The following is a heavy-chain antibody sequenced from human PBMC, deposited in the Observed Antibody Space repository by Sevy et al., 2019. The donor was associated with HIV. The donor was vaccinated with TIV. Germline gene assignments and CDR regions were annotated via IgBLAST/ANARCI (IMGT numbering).Heavy chain of an antibody. CDR1: GGTFSSYA. Sequence: ASVKVSCKASGGTFSSYAISWVRQAPGQGLEWMGGIIPIFGTANYAQKFQGRGTITADKSTSTAYMELSSLRTEDTAVYYCARADASSNNWFDPWGQGTLVTVSS. J-gene: IGHJ5*02. CDR3: ARADASSNNWFDP. CDR2: IIPIFGTA. V-gene: IGHV1-69*06.